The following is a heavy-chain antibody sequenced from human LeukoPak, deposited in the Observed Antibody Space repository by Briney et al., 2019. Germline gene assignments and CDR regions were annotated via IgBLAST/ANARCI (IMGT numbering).Heavy chain of an antibody. J-gene: IGHJ4*02. CDR1: GFTFSYYG. D-gene: IGHD3-10*01. V-gene: IGHV3-30*02. Sequence: PGGSLRLSCAASGFTFSYYGMHWVRQAPGKGLEWVAFIRYDGSNKYYADSVKGRFTISRDNSKNTLYLQMNSLRAEDTAVYYCARKNAYYYGSGSPDYWGQGTLVTVSS. CDR2: IRYDGSNK. CDR3: ARKNAYYYGSGSPDY.